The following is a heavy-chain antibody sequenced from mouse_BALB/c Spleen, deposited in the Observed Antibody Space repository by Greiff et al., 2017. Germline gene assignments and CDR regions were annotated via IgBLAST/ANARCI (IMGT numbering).Heavy chain of an antibody. Sequence: EVQRVESGPGLVKPSQSLSLTCSVTGYSITSGYYWNWIRQFPGNKLEWMGYISYDGSNNYNPSLKNRISITRDTSKNQFFLKLNSVTTEDTATYYCARGGLRLGAWFAYWGQGTLVTVSA. CDR2: ISYDGSN. CDR3: ARGGLRLGAWFAY. CDR1: GYSITSGYY. J-gene: IGHJ3*01. V-gene: IGHV3-6*02. D-gene: IGHD2-4*01.